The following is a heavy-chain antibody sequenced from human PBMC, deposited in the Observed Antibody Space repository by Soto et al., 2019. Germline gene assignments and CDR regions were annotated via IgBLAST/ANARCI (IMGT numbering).Heavy chain of an antibody. Sequence: GASVKVSCKASGYTFTTYGISWVRQAPGQGLEWMGWISVYNGNTKYAKKFQDRVTMTTDTSTNTAYMDLRSLRSDDTAVYYCVRAKIRSYHYYEPHALDLWGQGTMVTV. J-gene: IGHJ3*01. D-gene: IGHD3-16*02. CDR1: GYTFTTYG. CDR3: VRAKIRSYHYYEPHALDL. CDR2: ISVYNGNT. V-gene: IGHV1-18*04.